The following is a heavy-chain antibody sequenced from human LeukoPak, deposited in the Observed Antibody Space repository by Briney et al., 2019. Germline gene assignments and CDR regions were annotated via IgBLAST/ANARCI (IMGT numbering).Heavy chain of an antibody. CDR3: ARVDLYYGSGSYYPPDY. V-gene: IGHV3-21*01. CDR2: ISSSSSYI. CDR1: GSTFSSYS. J-gene: IGHJ4*02. Sequence: GGSLRLSCAASGSTFSSYSMNWVRQAPGKGLEWVSSISSSSSYIYYADSVKGRFTISRDNAENSLYLQMNSLRAEDTAVYYCARVDLYYGSGSYYPPDYWGQGTLVTVSS. D-gene: IGHD3-10*01.